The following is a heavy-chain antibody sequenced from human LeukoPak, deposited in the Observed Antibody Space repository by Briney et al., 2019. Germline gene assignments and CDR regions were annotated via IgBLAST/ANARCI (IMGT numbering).Heavy chain of an antibody. V-gene: IGHV3-7*01. CDR3: ARDAWFDP. CDR2: IKQDGSEK. J-gene: IGHJ5*02. Sequence: GGSLRLSCAPSGFTFSTYWMHWVRQAPGKGLEWVANIKQDGSEKYYVDSVKGRFTISRDNAKNSLYLQMNSLRAEDTAVYYCARDAWFDPWGQGTLVTVSS. CDR1: GFTFSTYW.